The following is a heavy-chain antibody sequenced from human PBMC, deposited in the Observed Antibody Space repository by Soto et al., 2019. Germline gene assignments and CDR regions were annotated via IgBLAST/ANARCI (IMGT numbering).Heavy chain of an antibody. Sequence: ASVKVSCKASGYTFTSYDINWVRQATGQGLEWMGWMNPNSGNTGYAQKFQGRVTMTRNTSISTAYMELNSLRSEDTAVYYCARVRGYSYGTFDYWGQGTLVTVSS. CDR3: ARVRGYSYGTFDY. D-gene: IGHD5-18*01. CDR1: GYTFTSYD. J-gene: IGHJ4*02. V-gene: IGHV1-8*01. CDR2: MNPNSGNT.